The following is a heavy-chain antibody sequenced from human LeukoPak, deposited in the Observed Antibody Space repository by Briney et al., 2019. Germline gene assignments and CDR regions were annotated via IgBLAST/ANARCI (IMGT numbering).Heavy chain of an antibody. V-gene: IGHV3-30*18. CDR1: GFTFSSYG. CDR2: ISYDGSNK. CDR3: AKAGYSSSWYDYYYYGVDV. D-gene: IGHD6-13*01. Sequence: PGGSLRLSCAASGFTFSSYGMHWVRQAPGKGLEWVAVISYDGSNKYYAYSVKGRFTISRDNSKNTLYLQMNSLRAEDTAVYYCAKAGYSSSWYDYYYYGVDVWGQGTTVTVSS. J-gene: IGHJ6*02.